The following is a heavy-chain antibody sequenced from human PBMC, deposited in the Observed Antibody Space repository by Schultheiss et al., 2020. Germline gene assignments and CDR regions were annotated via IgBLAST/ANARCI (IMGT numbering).Heavy chain of an antibody. CDR2: ISSSSSYI. CDR1: GFTFSSYD. D-gene: IGHD3-22*01. CDR3: ASMIVPHYYYGMDV. J-gene: IGHJ6*02. V-gene: IGHV3-21*01. Sequence: AGSLRLSCAASGFTFSSYDMHWVRQAPGKGLEWVSSISSSSSYIYYADSMKGRFTISRDNFKNTMYLQMNSLRAEDTAVYYCASMIVPHYYYGMDVWGQGTTVTVSS.